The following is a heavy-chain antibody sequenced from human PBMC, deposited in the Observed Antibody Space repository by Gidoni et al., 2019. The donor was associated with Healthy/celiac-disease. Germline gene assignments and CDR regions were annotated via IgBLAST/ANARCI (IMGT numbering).Heavy chain of an antibody. D-gene: IGHD2-21*02. V-gene: IGHV3-66*02. CDR2: IYSGGST. J-gene: IGHJ3*02. CDR1: GFTVSSNY. Sequence: EVQLVESGGGLVQPGGSLRLSCAASGFTVSSNYMSWVRQAPGKGLEWVSVIYSGGSTYYADSVKGRFTISRDNSKNTLYLQMNSLRAEDTAVYYCARDRGGGDHPDAFDIWGQGTMVTVSS. CDR3: ARDRGGGDHPDAFDI.